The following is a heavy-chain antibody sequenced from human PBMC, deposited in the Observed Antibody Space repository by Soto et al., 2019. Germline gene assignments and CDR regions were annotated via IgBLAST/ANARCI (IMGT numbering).Heavy chain of an antibody. CDR2: ISSSSSYI. J-gene: IGHJ4*02. CDR3: AKDGLGYCSTTSCYQFDY. V-gene: IGHV3-21*04. CDR1: GFTFSSYS. D-gene: IGHD2-2*01. Sequence: GGSLRLSCAASGFTFSSYSMNWVRQAPGKGLEWVSSISSSSSYIYYADSVKGRFTISRDNSKNTLYLQMNSLRAEDTAVYYCAKDGLGYCSTTSCYQFDYWGQGTLVTVSS.